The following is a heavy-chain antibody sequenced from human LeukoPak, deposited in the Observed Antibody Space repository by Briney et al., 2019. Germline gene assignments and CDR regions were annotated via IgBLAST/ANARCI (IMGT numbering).Heavy chain of an antibody. CDR1: GGSVSSNNW. J-gene: IGHJ4*02. Sequence: PSETLSLTCTVSGGSVSSNNWWSWVRQSPGKGLEWIGEIYHSGSPNYNPSLKSRVTISVDKPKNQFSLKLNSLTAADTAVYYCARAYYGGKSGYYFDNWGQGTLVTVSS. CDR2: IYHSGSP. D-gene: IGHD4-23*01. CDR3: ARAYYGGKSGYYFDN. V-gene: IGHV4-4*02.